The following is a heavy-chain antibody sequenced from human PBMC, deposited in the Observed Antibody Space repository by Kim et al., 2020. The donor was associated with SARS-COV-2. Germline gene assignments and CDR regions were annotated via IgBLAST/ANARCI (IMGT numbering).Heavy chain of an antibody. D-gene: IGHD3-22*01. Sequence: SETLSLTCTVSGGSISSSSYYWGWIRQPPGKGLEWIGSIYYSGSTYYNPSLKSRVTISVDTSKNQFSLKLSSVTAADTAVYYCATYYYDSSGTTPYFDYWGQGTLVTVSS. J-gene: IGHJ4*02. V-gene: IGHV4-39*01. CDR2: IYYSGST. CDR3: ATYYYDSSGTTPYFDY. CDR1: GGSISSSSYY.